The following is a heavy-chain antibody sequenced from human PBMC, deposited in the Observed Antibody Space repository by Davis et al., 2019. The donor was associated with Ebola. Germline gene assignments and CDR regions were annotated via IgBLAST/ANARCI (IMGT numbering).Heavy chain of an antibody. J-gene: IGHJ4*02. CDR1: GGSISSSNW. V-gene: IGHV4-4*02. CDR2: IYHSGST. CDR3: ARDFVY. Sequence: SETLSLTCAVSGGSISSSNWWSWVRQPPGKGLEWIGEIYHSGSTNYKPSLKSRVIISLDTSKNQFSLRLDSVTAADTAVYYCARDFVYWGQGILVTVSS.